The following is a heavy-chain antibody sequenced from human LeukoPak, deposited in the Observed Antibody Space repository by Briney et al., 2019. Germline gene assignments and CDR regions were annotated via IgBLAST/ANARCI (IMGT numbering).Heavy chain of an antibody. CDR2: IKEDGSDK. CDR1: GFTFSTYW. J-gene: IGHJ4*02. CDR3: GRDQGYGGTCDN. D-gene: IGHD4-23*01. V-gene: IGHV3-7*01. Sequence: GGSLRLSCEASGFTFSTYWMGWVRHAPGKALEWVAKIKEDGSDKQYVDSVKGRFTISRDNAKNSLQLQMDSLRVEDTAVYYCGRDQGYGGTCDNWGQGTLVTVSS.